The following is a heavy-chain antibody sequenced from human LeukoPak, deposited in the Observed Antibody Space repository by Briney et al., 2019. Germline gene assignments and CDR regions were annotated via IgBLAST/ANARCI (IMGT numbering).Heavy chain of an antibody. CDR1: GGSISSGGYY. CDR3: AREAVVPAANDAFDI. J-gene: IGHJ3*02. V-gene: IGHV4-31*03. CDR2: IYYSGST. Sequence: PSETLSLTCTVSGGSISSGGYYWNWIRQHPGKGLEWIGYIYYSGSTYYNPSLKSRVTISVDTSKNQFSLKLSSVTAADTAVYYCAREAVVPAANDAFDIWGQGTMVTVSS. D-gene: IGHD2-2*01.